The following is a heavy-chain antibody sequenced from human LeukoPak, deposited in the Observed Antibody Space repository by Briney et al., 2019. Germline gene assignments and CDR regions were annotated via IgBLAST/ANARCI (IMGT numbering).Heavy chain of an antibody. CDR3: ARDRAPYYYMDV. J-gene: IGHJ6*03. CDR1: GGSISSSSYY. V-gene: IGHV4-39*07. Sequence: SETLSLTCTVSGGSISSSSYYWGWIRQPPGKGLEWIGSIYYSGSTYYNPSLKSRVTISVDTSKNQFSLKLSSVTAADTAVYYCARDRAPYYYMDVWGKGTTVTISS. CDR2: IYYSGST.